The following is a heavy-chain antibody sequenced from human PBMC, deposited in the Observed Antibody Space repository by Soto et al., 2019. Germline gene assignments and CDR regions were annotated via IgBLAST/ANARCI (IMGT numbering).Heavy chain of an antibody. CDR2: VYHNENT. Sequence: SETLSLTCTVSGGSINDFAYYWGWIRQAPGKGLEWIGTVYHNENTYYNPSLKSRITISADTAKNQFSLNLRSVTAADTAIYFCARRERYYGSPGWFDPWGQGTMVTVSS. CDR1: GGSINDFAYY. CDR3: ARRERYYGSPGWFDP. J-gene: IGHJ5*02. V-gene: IGHV4-39*01. D-gene: IGHD3-16*01.